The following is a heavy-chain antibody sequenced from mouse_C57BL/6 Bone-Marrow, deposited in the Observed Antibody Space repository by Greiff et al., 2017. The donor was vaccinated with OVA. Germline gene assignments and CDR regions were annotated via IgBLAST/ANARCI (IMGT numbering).Heavy chain of an antibody. J-gene: IGHJ2*01. V-gene: IGHV1-63*01. Sequence: VQLQQSGAELVRPGTSVKMSCKASGYTFTNYWIGWAKQRPGHGLEWIGDIYPGGGYTNYNEKFKGKATLTADKSSSTAYMQFSSLTSEDSAIYYCARGGTNYFDYWGQGTTLTVSS. CDR2: IYPGGGYT. D-gene: IGHD3-1*01. CDR3: ARGGTNYFDY. CDR1: GYTFTNYW.